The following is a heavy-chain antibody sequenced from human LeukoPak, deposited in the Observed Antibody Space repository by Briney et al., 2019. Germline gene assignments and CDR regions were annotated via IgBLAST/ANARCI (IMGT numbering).Heavy chain of an antibody. D-gene: IGHD3-9*01. Sequence: GGSLRLSCAASGFTFRSDEMNWVRQAPGKGLEWVSYISSSGSTIYYADSVKGRFTISRDNAKNSLYLQMNSLRAEDTAVYYCARDQYFGALDYWGQGTLVTVCS. CDR3: ARDQYFGALDY. V-gene: IGHV3-48*03. J-gene: IGHJ4*02. CDR2: ISSSGSTI. CDR1: GFTFRSDE.